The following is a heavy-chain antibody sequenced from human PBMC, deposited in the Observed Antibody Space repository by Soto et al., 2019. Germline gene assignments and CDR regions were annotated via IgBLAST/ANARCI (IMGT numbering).Heavy chain of an antibody. CDR2: ISSSSSTI. D-gene: IGHD4-17*01. CDR3: AREDYGAAFDI. Sequence: VQLVESGGGLVQPGGSLRLSCAASGFTFSSYSMNWVRQAPGKGLEWVSYISSSSSTIYYADSVKGRFTISRDNAKNSLYLQMNSLRAEDTAVYYCAREDYGAAFDIWGQGTMVTVSS. J-gene: IGHJ3*02. V-gene: IGHV3-48*01. CDR1: GFTFSSYS.